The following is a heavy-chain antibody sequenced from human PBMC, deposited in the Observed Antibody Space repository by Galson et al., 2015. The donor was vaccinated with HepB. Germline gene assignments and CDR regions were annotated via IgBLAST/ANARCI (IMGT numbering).Heavy chain of an antibody. J-gene: IGHJ4*02. D-gene: IGHD2-2*01. CDR2: IIPIFGTA. CDR3: ARDLEYCSSTSCYTHFDY. V-gene: IGHV1-69*13. CDR1: GGTFSSYA. Sequence: SVKVSCKASGGTFSSYAISWVRQAPGQGLEWMGGIIPIFGTANYAQKFQGRVTITADESTSTAYMELSSLRSEDTAVYYCARDLEYCSSTSCYTHFDYWGQGTLVTVSS.